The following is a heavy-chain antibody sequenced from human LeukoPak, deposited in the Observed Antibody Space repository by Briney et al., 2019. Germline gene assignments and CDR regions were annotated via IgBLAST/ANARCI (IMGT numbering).Heavy chain of an antibody. V-gene: IGHV3-21*01. CDR2: ISSSSSYI. CDR3: ARAAFALPPADSSGYISD. CDR1: GFTFSSYS. D-gene: IGHD3-22*01. J-gene: IGHJ4*02. Sequence: SGGSLKLSCAASGFTFSSYSMNWVRQAPGEGLEWVSSISSSSSYIYYADSVKGRFTISRDNAKNSLYLQMNSLRAEDTAVYYCARAAFALPPADSSGYISDWGQGTLVTVSS.